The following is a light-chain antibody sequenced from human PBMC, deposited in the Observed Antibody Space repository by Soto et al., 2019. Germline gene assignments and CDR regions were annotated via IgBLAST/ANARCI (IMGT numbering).Light chain of an antibody. CDR1: NSDIGAYDY. V-gene: IGLV2-14*03. CDR2: NVN. J-gene: IGLJ1*01. CDR3: LSHTTRRIYV. Sequence: QSVLTQPASVSGSPGQSITISCSGTNSDIGAYDYVSWYQQHPGKPPKLMIYNVNNRPSGVSYRFPGSKSANTASLTISGLQTEDEADYYCLSHTTRRIYVFGPGTKVTVL.